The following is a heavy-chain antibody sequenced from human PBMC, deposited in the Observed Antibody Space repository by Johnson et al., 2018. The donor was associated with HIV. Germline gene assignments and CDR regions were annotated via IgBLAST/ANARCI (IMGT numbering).Heavy chain of an antibody. D-gene: IGHD3-22*01. J-gene: IGHJ3*02. CDR3: TTESVGYYDSSGYYSVGMGGAFDI. CDR2: IGTAGDT. Sequence: VQLVESGGGVVQPGRSLRLSCAASGFTFSSYDMHWVRQATGKGLEWVSAIGTAGDTYYPGSVKGRFTISRDDSKNTLYLHMNSLKSEDTAVYYCTTESVGYYDSSGYYSVGMGGAFDIWGQGTMVTVS. V-gene: IGHV3-13*01. CDR1: GFTFSSYD.